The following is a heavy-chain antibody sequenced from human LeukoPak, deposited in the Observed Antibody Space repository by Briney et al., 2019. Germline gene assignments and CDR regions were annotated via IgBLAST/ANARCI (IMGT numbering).Heavy chain of an antibody. J-gene: IGHJ4*02. CDR3: ERPGSQGGPFDY. CDR2: THYTGSS. V-gene: IGHV4-39*01. D-gene: IGHD3-10*01. Sequence: PSETLSLTCTVSGGSIISDIYYWGWIRQPPGKGLEFIGTTHYTGSSAYNPSLKSRVTTSVDTSKNQFSLKLSSVTAADTAVYYCERPGSQGGPFDYWGQGTLVTVSS. CDR1: GGSIISDIYY.